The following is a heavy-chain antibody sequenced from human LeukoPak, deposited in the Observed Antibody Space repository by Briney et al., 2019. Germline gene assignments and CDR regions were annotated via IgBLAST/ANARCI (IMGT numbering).Heavy chain of an antibody. Sequence: SVKVSCKASGGTFSGYAISWVRQAPGQGLEWMGGIIPIFGTANYAQKFQGRVTITTDESTSTAYMELSSLRSEDTAVYYCASGTWIQLWSLYYYYMDVWGKGTTVTVSS. CDR3: ASGTWIQLWSLYYYYMDV. J-gene: IGHJ6*03. CDR2: IIPIFGTA. V-gene: IGHV1-69*05. D-gene: IGHD5-18*01. CDR1: GGTFSGYA.